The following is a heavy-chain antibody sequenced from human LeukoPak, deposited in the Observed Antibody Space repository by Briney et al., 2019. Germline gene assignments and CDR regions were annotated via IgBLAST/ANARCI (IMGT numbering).Heavy chain of an antibody. Sequence: GGSLRLSCAASGFTFNHYAMSWVRQAPGKGLDWISAITDSGGDTYYADSVEGRFTISRDNSKNTLDLQMSRLRAEDTAVYYXXXXXXASRPYYFDLWGQGTLVTVSS. V-gene: IGHV3-23*01. CDR3: XXXXXASRPYYFDL. J-gene: IGHJ4*02. D-gene: IGHD6-6*01. CDR2: ITDSGGDT. CDR1: GFTFNHYA.